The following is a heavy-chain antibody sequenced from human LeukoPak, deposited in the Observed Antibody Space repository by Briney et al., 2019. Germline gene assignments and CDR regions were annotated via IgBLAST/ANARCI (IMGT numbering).Heavy chain of an antibody. Sequence: SETLCLTCTVSGGSFSGYYWSWIRQPPGKGLEWIGEINHSGSTYYNPSLKTRVIISVDTSKNQFSLRLSSVIAADTAVYYCARGGGHSAYNYYYMAVWSKGTTVTVSS. CDR1: GGSFSGYY. CDR3: ARGGGHSAYNYYYMAV. CDR2: INHSGST. J-gene: IGHJ6*03. D-gene: IGHD5-12*01. V-gene: IGHV4-34*01.